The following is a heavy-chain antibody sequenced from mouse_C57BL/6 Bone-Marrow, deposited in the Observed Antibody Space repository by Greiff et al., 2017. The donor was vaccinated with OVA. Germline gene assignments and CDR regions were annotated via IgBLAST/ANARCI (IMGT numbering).Heavy chain of an antibody. V-gene: IGHV5-6*02. D-gene: IGHD2-3*01. CDR2: ISSGGSYT. J-gene: IGHJ4*01. CDR1: GFPFSSYG. CDR3: ARKDDGYYNYYAMDY. Sequence: DVMLVESGGDLVKPGGSLKLSCAASGFPFSSYGMSWVRQTPDKRLEWVATISSGGSYTYYPDSVKGRFTISRDNAKNTLYLQMSSLKSEDTAMYYCARKDDGYYNYYAMDYWGQGTSVTVSS.